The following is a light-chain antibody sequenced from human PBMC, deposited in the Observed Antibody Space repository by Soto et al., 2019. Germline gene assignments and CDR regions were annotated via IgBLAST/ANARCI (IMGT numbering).Light chain of an antibody. V-gene: IGKV1-39*01. CDR2: GPY. CDR3: QQGFSTPWT. J-gene: IGKJ1*01. Sequence: QVTQSPPSLSASIGNTVILTCRSAQNISNYLNWNIQKPGRVPNLLIYGPYKLHGGVSSRFSGSGFGTDFTLTITNLQPEDFATYVCQQGFSTPWTFGQGTTVEIK. CDR1: QNISNY.